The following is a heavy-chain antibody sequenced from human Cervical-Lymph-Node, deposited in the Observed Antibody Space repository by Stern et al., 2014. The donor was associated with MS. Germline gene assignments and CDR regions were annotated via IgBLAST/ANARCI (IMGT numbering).Heavy chain of an antibody. CDR3: ARWAYSSGWYNWFDP. CDR2: IYYSGST. Sequence: QVQLQESGPGLVKPSETLSLTCTVSGGSISSSSYYWGWIRQPPGKGLEWIGSIYYSGSTYYNPSLKRRVTISVDKSKNQFCLKLSSVTAADTAVYYCARWAYSSGWYNWFDPWGQGTLVTVSS. J-gene: IGHJ5*02. V-gene: IGHV4-39*01. D-gene: IGHD3-22*01. CDR1: GGSISSSSYY.